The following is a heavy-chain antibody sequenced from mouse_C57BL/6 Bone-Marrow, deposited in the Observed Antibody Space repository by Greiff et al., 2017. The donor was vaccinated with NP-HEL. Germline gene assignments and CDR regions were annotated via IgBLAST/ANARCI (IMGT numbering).Heavy chain of an antibody. Sequence: EVQLVESGGGLVKPGGSLKLSCAASGFTFSDYGMHWVRQAPEKGLEWVAYISSGSSTIYYADTVKGRFTISRDNAKNTLFLQMTSLRSEDTAIYYCASGSPPYYFDYWGQGTTLTVSS. D-gene: IGHD6-2*01. CDR3: ASGSPPYYFDY. CDR2: ISSGSSTI. CDR1: GFTFSDYG. J-gene: IGHJ2*01. V-gene: IGHV5-17*01.